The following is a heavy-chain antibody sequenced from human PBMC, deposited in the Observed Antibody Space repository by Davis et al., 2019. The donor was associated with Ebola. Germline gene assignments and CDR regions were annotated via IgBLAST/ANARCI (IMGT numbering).Heavy chain of an antibody. J-gene: IGHJ4*02. Sequence: GESLKISCAASGFTFSSYAMSWVRQAPGKGLEWVSAISGSGGSTYYADSVKGRFTISRDNSKNTLYLQMNSLRAEDTAVYYCARDTYSSSSSYFDYWGQGTLVTVSS. V-gene: IGHV3-23*01. CDR1: GFTFSSYA. CDR3: ARDTYSSSSSYFDY. CDR2: ISGSGGST. D-gene: IGHD6-6*01.